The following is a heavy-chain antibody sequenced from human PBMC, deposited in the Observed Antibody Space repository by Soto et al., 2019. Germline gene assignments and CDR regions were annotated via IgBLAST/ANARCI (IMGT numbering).Heavy chain of an antibody. D-gene: IGHD6-13*01. CDR1: GGSISSSSYY. J-gene: IGHJ4*02. CDR2: IYYSGST. Sequence: PSETLSLTCTVSGGSISSSSYYWGWIRQPPGKGLEWIGSIYYSGSTYYNPSLKSRVTISVDTSKNQFSLKLSSVTAADTAVYYCARHRGGLAADTTYLDYWGQGTLVTVSS. V-gene: IGHV4-39*01. CDR3: ARHRGGLAADTTYLDY.